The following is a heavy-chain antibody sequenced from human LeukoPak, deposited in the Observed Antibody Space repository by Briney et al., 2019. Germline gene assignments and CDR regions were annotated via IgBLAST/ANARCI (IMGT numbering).Heavy chain of an antibody. J-gene: IGHJ4*02. CDR2: INWNGGST. D-gene: IGHD1-26*01. V-gene: IGHV3-20*04. CDR3: ARVLTSYYFFDY. Sequence: GGSLRLSCAASGFTFDDYGMSWVRQAPGKGLEWVSGINWNGGSTGYADSVKGRFTISRDNAKNSLYLQMNSLRAEDTAVYYCARVLTSYYFFDYWGQGILVTVSS. CDR1: GFTFDDYG.